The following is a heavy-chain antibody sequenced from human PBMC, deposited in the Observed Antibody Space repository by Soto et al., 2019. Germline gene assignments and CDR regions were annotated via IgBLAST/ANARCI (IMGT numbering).Heavy chain of an antibody. V-gene: IGHV1-18*01. CDR2: ISAYNGNT. CDR3: ARGLTYGSGRKVPFDY. D-gene: IGHD3-10*01. CDR1: GYTFTSYG. Sequence: ASVKVSCKASGYTFTSYGISWVRQAPGQGLEWMGWISAYNGNTNYAQKLQGRVTMTTDTSTSTAYMELRSLRSDDTAVYYCARGLTYGSGRKVPFDYWGQGTLVTVPQ. J-gene: IGHJ4*02.